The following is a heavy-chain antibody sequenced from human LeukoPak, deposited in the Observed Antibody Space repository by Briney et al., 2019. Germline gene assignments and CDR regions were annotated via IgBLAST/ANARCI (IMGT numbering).Heavy chain of an antibody. CDR3: ARGPVVTAILASSPIANTSRHYFDY. V-gene: IGHV4-34*01. CDR2: INHSGST. Sequence: PSETLSLTCAVYGGSFSGYYWSWIRQPPGKGLEWIGEINHSGSTNYNPSLKSRVTISVDTSKNQFSLKLSSVTAADTAVYHCARGPVVTAILASSPIANTSRHYFDYWGQGTLVTVSS. D-gene: IGHD2-21*02. CDR1: GGSFSGYY. J-gene: IGHJ4*02.